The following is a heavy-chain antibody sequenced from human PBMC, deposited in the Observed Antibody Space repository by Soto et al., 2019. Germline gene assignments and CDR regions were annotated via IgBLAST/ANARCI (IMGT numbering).Heavy chain of an antibody. V-gene: IGHV4-31*03. CDR1: GGSISSGGYY. CDR3: ARGAPNDYIWGSLRGLFDY. CDR2: IYYSGST. Sequence: QVQLQESGPGLVKPSQTLSLTCTVSGGSISSGGYYWSWIRQHLGKGLEWIGYIYYSGSTYYNPSLKSRVTISVDTSKNQFSLKLSSVTAADTAVYYCARGAPNDYIWGSLRGLFDYWGQGTLVTVSS. D-gene: IGHD3-16*01. J-gene: IGHJ4*02.